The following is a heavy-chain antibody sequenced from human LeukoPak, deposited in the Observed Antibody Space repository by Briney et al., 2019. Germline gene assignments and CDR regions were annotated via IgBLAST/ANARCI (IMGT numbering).Heavy chain of an antibody. Sequence: PSETLSLTCTVSGGSISNYYWSWIRQPPGKGLEWIGYIYYSGTTNYNPSLKSRVTISIDTSKNQFSLKLNSVTAADTAVYYCARGVYIAAAQYGYWGQGTLVTVSS. CDR3: ARGVYIAAAQYGY. D-gene: IGHD6-13*01. CDR2: IYYSGTT. J-gene: IGHJ4*02. CDR1: GGSISNYY. V-gene: IGHV4-59*01.